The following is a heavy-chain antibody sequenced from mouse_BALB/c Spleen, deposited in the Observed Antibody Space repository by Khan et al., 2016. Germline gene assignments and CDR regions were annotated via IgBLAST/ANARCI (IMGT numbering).Heavy chain of an antibody. J-gene: IGHJ3*01. Sequence: QIQLVQSGPELKKPGETVKISCKASAYTFTDYSMHWVKLAPGKGLKWMGWINTETGEPTYADDFKGRFAFSLETSASTAYLQINNLKNEDTATYFCAHYGYVEFAHWGQGTLGTVSA. CDR3: AHYGYVEFAH. CDR2: INTETGEP. CDR1: AYTFTDYS. D-gene: IGHD1-2*01. V-gene: IGHV9-2-1*01.